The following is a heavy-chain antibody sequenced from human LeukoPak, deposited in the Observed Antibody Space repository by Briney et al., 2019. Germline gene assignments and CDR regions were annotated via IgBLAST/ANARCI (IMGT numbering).Heavy chain of an antibody. CDR2: ISTSSSYI. CDR3: ARDRDWNSGFDY. Sequence: GGSLRLSCAASGFTFSSYNMKWVRQAPGKGLEWVSSISTSSSYIYYADSVKGRFTISRDNAKNSLYLQMNSLRAGDTAVYYCARDRDWNSGFDYWGQGTLVTVSS. V-gene: IGHV3-21*01. D-gene: IGHD1-7*01. CDR1: GFTFSSYN. J-gene: IGHJ4*02.